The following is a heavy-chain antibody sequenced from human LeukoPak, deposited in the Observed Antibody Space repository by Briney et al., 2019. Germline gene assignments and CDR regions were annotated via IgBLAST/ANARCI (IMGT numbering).Heavy chain of an antibody. CDR1: GFTFSSYV. V-gene: IGHV3-30*04. D-gene: IGHD2-8*01. CDR2: ISYDGSNE. Sequence: QPGGSLTLSCAASGFTFSSYVMHWVRQAPGKGLEWVAIISYDGSNEYYADSVKGRFTISRDNSKNTLYLQMNSLTAGEPAGYYGAGDEGTLYISSFDDWGQRTPVTVS. J-gene: IGHJ4*01. CDR3: AGDEGTLYISSFDD.